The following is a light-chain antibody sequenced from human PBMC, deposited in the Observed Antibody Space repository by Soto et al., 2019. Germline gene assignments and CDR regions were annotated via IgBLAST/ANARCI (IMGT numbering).Light chain of an antibody. CDR2: GAS. CDR3: QQYNNWPPVT. V-gene: IGKV3-15*01. Sequence: EIVRTQSPASLSVSPGERATVACRSSQSVGSNLAWYQQKAGQAPRLLIYGASTRATGIPARFSGSGSGTEFTLTISSLQSEDFALYYCQQYNNWPPVTFGQGTRLEI. J-gene: IGKJ5*01. CDR1: QSVGSN.